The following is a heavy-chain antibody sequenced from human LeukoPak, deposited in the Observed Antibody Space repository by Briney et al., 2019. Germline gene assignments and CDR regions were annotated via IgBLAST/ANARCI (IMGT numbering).Heavy chain of an antibody. CDR3: ARDGNPWNLDV. Sequence: SETLSLTCTASGGSISSYYWTWIRQPPGKALQWIGYIYYSGRTSYNPSLKSRVTMSVDTSKNQFSLKLSSVTAADTAVYYCARDGNPWNLDVWGRGTLVTVSS. V-gene: IGHV4-59*01. D-gene: IGHD1-14*01. CDR1: GGSISSYY. J-gene: IGHJ2*01. CDR2: IYYSGRT.